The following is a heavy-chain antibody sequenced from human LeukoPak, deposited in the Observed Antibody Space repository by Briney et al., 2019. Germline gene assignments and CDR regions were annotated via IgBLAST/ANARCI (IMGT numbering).Heavy chain of an antibody. D-gene: IGHD2-2*02. CDR1: GGSLSGYY. Sequence: PSETLSLTRAVYGGSLSGYYWSWIRQSPEKGLEWISEINYSGNINYNPSLQSRLTISIDTSKSQFSLMLRSVTVADTAVYYCARRSYQLLYGYYYYYMDVWGRGTPVTVSS. V-gene: IGHV4-34*01. CDR2: INYSGNI. CDR3: ARRSYQLLYGYYYYYMDV. J-gene: IGHJ6*03.